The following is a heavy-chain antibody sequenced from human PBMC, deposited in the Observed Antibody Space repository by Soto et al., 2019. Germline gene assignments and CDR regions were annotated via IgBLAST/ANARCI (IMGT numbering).Heavy chain of an antibody. J-gene: IGHJ4*02. D-gene: IGHD1-7*01. CDR3: ARSTWNYYHY. Sequence: GGSLRLSCAASGFSFSNYAMNWVRQAPGKGLEWVSHISGSGGTTYYADSVKGRFTISRDNSKNTLYLQMSSLRAEDTAVYYCARSTWNYYHYWGQGTLVTVSS. CDR2: ISGSGGTT. V-gene: IGHV3-23*01. CDR1: GFSFSNYA.